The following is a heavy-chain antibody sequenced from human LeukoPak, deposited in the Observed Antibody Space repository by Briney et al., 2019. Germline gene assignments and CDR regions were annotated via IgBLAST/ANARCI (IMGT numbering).Heavy chain of an antibody. V-gene: IGHV4-38-2*02. Sequence: SETLSLTCTVSGYSISSGYYWGWIRQPPGKGLEWIGSIYHSGSTYYNPSLKSRVTISVDTSKNQFSLKLSSVTAADTAVYYCARVFGIGAALLWGQGTLVTVSS. CDR3: ARVFGIGAALL. CDR1: GYSISSGYY. J-gene: IGHJ4*02. CDR2: IYHSGST. D-gene: IGHD6-13*01.